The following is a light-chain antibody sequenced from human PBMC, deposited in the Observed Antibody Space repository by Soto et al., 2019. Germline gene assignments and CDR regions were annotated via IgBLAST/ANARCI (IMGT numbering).Light chain of an antibody. CDR2: EGS. Sequence: QSALTQPPSVSGSPGQSVTISCTGTSSDIGSYNGVSWYQQPPGTAPKLIIYEGSTRPSGVPDRFSGSKSGNTASLNISGLQAEDEAAYYCNSYTISGTYVFGTGTKLTVL. V-gene: IGLV2-18*02. J-gene: IGLJ1*01. CDR3: NSYTISGTYV. CDR1: SSDIGSYNG.